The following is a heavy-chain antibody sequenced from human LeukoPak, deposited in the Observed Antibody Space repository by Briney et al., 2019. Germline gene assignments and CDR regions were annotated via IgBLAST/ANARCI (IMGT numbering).Heavy chain of an antibody. CDR1: GGSISSYY. J-gene: IGHJ3*02. V-gene: IGHV4-59*01. Sequence: SETLSLTCTVSGGSISSYYGSWIRQPPGKGLEWIGYIYYSGSTNYHPSLKSRVTISVDTSKNQFSLKLSSVTAADPAVYYCARVLYYYDSSGSDAFDIWGQGTMVTVSS. CDR3: ARVLYYYDSSGSDAFDI. D-gene: IGHD3-22*01. CDR2: IYYSGST.